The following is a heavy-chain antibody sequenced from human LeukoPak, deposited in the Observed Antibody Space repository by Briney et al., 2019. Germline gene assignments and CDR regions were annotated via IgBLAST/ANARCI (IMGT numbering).Heavy chain of an antibody. J-gene: IGHJ4*02. CDR2: IYYSGST. CDR3: ATGAGDEVRGVINYFDY. D-gene: IGHD3-10*01. CDR1: GGSISSGDYY. V-gene: IGHV4-30-4*01. Sequence: MPAETLSLTCTVSGGSISSGDYYWSCIRQPPGKGLEWIGCIYYSGSTYYNPSLKSRVTISVDTSKNQFSLKLSSVTAADTAVYYCATGAGDEVRGVINYFDYWGQGTLVTVSS.